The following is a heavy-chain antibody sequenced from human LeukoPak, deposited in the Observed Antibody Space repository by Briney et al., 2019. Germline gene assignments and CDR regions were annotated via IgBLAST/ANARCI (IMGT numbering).Heavy chain of an antibody. CDR1: GFTFSSYA. V-gene: IGHV3-23*01. D-gene: IGHD3-10*01. CDR2: ISGSGGST. J-gene: IGHJ4*02. CDR3: AKGLQGVINYFDY. Sequence: GGSLRLSCAASGFTFSSYAMSWVRQAPGKGLEWVSAISGSGGSTYYADSVKGRFTISRDNSKNTPYLQMHSLRAEDTAVYYCAKGLQGVINYFDYWGEGTLVTVSS.